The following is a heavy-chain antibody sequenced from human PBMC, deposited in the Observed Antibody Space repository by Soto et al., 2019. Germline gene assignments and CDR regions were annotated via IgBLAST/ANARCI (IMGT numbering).Heavy chain of an antibody. D-gene: IGHD2-2*01. J-gene: IGHJ6*03. CDR3: ARCGLVVPAAQLYYYYYYMDV. CDR2: IYYSGST. V-gene: IGHV4-59*01. CDR1: GVSTSSYY. Sequence: PSETLSLTCTVSGVSTSSYYWSWIRQPPGKGLEWIGYIYYSGSTNYNPSLKSRVTISVDTSKNQFSLRLSSVTAADTAVYYCARCGLVVPAAQLYYYYYYMDVWGKGTTVTVSS.